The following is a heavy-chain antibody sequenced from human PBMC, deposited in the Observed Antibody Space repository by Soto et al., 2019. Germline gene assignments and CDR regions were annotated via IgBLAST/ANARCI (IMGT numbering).Heavy chain of an antibody. CDR1: GGSISSYY. CDR2: IYYSGST. Sequence: PSETLSLTCTVSGGSISSYYWSWIRQPPGKGLEWIGYIYYSGSTNYNPSLKSRVTISVDTSKNQFSLKLSSVTAADTAVYYCARDQXYCSSTSCYPPYYGMDVWGQGTTVTVSS. V-gene: IGHV4-59*01. D-gene: IGHD2-2*01. J-gene: IGHJ6*02. CDR3: ARDQXYCSSTSCYPPYYGMDV.